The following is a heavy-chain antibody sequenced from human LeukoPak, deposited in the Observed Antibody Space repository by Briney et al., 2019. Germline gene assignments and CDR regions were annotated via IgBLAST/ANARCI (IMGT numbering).Heavy chain of an antibody. J-gene: IGHJ6*02. CDR2: ISGSGGST. CDR1: GFTFSSYA. Sequence: GGSLRLSCAASGFTFSSYAMSWVRQAPGKGLEWVSAISGSGGSTYYADSVKGRFTISRDNSKNTLYLQMNSLRAEDTAVYYCAKDITGTTRRHYYYYGMDVWGQGTTVT. V-gene: IGHV3-23*01. CDR3: AKDITGTTRRHYYYYGMDV. D-gene: IGHD1-20*01.